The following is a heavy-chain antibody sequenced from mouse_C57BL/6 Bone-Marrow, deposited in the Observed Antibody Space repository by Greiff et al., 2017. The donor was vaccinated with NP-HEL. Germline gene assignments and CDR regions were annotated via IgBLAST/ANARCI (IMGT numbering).Heavy chain of an antibody. CDR3: ARWGQLNDY. V-gene: IGHV1-61*01. J-gene: IGHJ2*01. CDR1: GYTFTSYW. Sequence: QVQLQQPGAELVRPGSSVKLSCKASGYTFTSYWMEWVKQRPGQGLEWIGNIYPSDSETHYNQKFKDKATLTVDKSSSTAYMQLSSLTSEDSAVYYCARWGQLNDYWGQGTTLTVSS. CDR2: IYPSDSET. D-gene: IGHD3-3*01.